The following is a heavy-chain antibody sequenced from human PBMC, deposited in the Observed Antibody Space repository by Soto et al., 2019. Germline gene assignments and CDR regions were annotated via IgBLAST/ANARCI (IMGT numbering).Heavy chain of an antibody. V-gene: IGHV3-43*01. CDR1: GFTFDDYT. D-gene: IGHD5-18*01. J-gene: IGHJ4*02. Sequence: GGSLRLSCAASGFTFDDYTMQWVRQAQGKGLEWVSLISWDGSITYYADSVKGRFTISRDNSKNSLYLQMNSLTTEDTALYYCAKAGAYNYGSYFDYWGQGTLVTVSS. CDR3: AKAGAYNYGSYFDY. CDR2: ISWDGSIT.